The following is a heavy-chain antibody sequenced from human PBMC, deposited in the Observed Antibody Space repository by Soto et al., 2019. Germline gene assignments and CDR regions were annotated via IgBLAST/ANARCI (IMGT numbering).Heavy chain of an antibody. D-gene: IGHD1-1*01. CDR1: GSTFTDYA. CDR3: AKMGGPTAYFSAMDV. CDR2: ISESGDAT. Sequence: GGSLRLSCRTSGSTFTDYAMSWVRQAPGKGLEWVTGISESGDATYYADSVKGRFAISRDNSQNTLFLQIHSLRVEDTAVYYCAKMGGPTAYFSAMDVWGQGTTVTVSS. V-gene: IGHV3-23*01. J-gene: IGHJ6*02.